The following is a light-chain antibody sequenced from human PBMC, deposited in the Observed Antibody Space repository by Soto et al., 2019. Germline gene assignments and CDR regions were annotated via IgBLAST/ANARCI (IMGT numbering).Light chain of an antibody. Sequence: DIQITHSPSSLSAYVLYRVTITCQASQDISDVLNWYQQQPGKAPKVLIYDASKLQTGVPSRFSGRGSGKDFTFTISSLQPDDSGTYYCQQFYDLPITFGQGTRLEIK. CDR2: DAS. CDR3: QQFYDLPIT. J-gene: IGKJ5*01. V-gene: IGKV1-33*01. CDR1: QDISDV.